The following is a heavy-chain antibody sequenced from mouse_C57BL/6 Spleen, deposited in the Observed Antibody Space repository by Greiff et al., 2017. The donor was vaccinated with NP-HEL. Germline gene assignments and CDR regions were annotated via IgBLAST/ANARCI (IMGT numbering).Heavy chain of an antibody. CDR1: GFTFSDYY. V-gene: IGHV5-16*01. CDR3: ARGKDYEGYAMDY. J-gene: IGHJ4*01. CDR2: INYDGSST. D-gene: IGHD2-4*01. Sequence: EVQLVESEGGLVQPGSSMKLSCTASGFTFSDYYMAWVRQVPEKGLEWVANINYDGSSTYYLDSLKSRFIISRDNAKNILYLQMSSLKSEDTATYYCARGKDYEGYAMDYWGQGTSVTVSS.